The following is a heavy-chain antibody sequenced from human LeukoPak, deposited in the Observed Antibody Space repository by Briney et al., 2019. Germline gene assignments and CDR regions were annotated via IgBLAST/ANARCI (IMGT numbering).Heavy chain of an antibody. CDR2: IDPSDSYT. J-gene: IGHJ4*02. CDR3: ARHYRSFDGYSSWNVGSYFDY. D-gene: IGHD1-1*01. CDR1: GYSFTSYW. V-gene: IGHV5-10-1*01. Sequence: GESLKISCKGSGYSFTSYWISWVRQMPGKGLEWMGRIDPSDSYTNYSPSFQGHVTISADKSISTAYLQWSSLKASDTAMYYCARHYRSFDGYSSWNVGSYFDYWGQGTLVTVSS.